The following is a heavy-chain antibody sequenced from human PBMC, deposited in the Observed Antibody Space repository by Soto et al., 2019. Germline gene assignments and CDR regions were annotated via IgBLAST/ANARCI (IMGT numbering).Heavy chain of an antibody. CDR2: IYYSGST. D-gene: IGHD6-6*01. V-gene: IGHV4-39*01. CDR1: GGSISSSSYY. CDR3: ARHGSLHVAARRGYFDY. J-gene: IGHJ4*02. Sequence: QLQLQESGPGLVKPSETLSLTCTVSGGSISSSSYYWGWIRQPPGKGLEWIGSIYYSGSTYYNPSLKSRVTISVDTSKNQFSLKLSSVTAADTAVYYCARHGSLHVAARRGYFDYWGQGTLVTVSS.